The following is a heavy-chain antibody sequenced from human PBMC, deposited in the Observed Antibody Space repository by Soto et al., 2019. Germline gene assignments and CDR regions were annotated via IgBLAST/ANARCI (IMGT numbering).Heavy chain of an antibody. V-gene: IGHV3-30*18. J-gene: IGHJ4*02. CDR3: AKLPVRGSDPPPDY. Sequence: GGSLRLSCAASGFTFSNYDMHWVRQAPGKGLEWVAVLSSGGSNKYYADSVRGRFTISRDNSKNTLYLQMNSLRPEDTAVYYCAKLPVRGSDPPPDYWGQGTLVTVSS. CDR1: GFTFSNYD. CDR2: LSSGGSNK. D-gene: IGHD1-26*01.